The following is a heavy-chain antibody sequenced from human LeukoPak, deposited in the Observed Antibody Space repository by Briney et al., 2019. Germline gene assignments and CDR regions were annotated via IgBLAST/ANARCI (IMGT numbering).Heavy chain of an antibody. CDR2: IWFDGSNI. D-gene: IGHD6-19*01. CDR1: GFNFSSYG. Sequence: GGSLRLSCAASGFNFSSYGMHWVRQAPGKGLEWVTSIWFDGSNIHYADSVKGRVIISRDNSKSALYLQMNSLRAEDTTIYYCARDSLPMAVTGPFDHWGQGALVTVSS. CDR3: ARDSLPMAVTGPFDH. J-gene: IGHJ4*02. V-gene: IGHV3-33*01.